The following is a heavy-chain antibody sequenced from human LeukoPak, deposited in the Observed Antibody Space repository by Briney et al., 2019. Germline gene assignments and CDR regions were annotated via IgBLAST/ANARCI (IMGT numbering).Heavy chain of an antibody. D-gene: IGHD3-10*01. Sequence: GGSLRLSCAASGFTFSSYSMNWVRQAPGKGLEWVSYISSCSSTIYYADPVKGRFTISRDNSKNTLYLQMNSLRAEDTAVYYCAKEVSRKLLWFGASGGNAFDIWGQGTMVTVSS. CDR3: AKEVSRKLLWFGASGGNAFDI. V-gene: IGHV3-48*01. J-gene: IGHJ3*02. CDR1: GFTFSSYS. CDR2: ISSCSSTI.